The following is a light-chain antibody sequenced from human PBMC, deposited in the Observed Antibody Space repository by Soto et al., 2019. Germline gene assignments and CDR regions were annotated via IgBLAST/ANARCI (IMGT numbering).Light chain of an antibody. J-gene: IGKJ1*01. V-gene: IGKV3-20*01. CDR2: GTS. CDR1: QSVSSSY. CDR3: HQYDSSPTT. Sequence: EIVLTQAPGTLSLSPGERATLSCRASQSVSSSYLAWYQQNPGQAPRLVIYGTSSRATGIPDRFSGSGSGTDFTLTISRLEPEDFAVYYCHQYDSSPTTFGQRTKVDIK.